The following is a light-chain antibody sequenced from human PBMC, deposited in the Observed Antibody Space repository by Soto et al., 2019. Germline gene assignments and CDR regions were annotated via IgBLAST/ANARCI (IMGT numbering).Light chain of an antibody. V-gene: IGKV1-39*01. CDR1: QTISDN. Sequence: DIQMTQSPPSLSAFVGDRVTITCRASQTISDNLNWYQQKPGKAPRLLVYGASNLPSGVPSRFSGSGSRTEYTLTISSLQPEDFAIYYCQQSYTSPAFTFGPGTRVDFK. J-gene: IGKJ3*01. CDR3: QQSYTSPAFT. CDR2: GAS.